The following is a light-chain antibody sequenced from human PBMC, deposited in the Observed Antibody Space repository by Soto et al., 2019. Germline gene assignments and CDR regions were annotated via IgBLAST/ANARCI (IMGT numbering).Light chain of an antibody. CDR1: SSDVGGYNY. CDR3: CSYRSGTTWV. CDR2: EVT. V-gene: IGLV2-14*01. Sequence: QSALTQPAYVSGSRGQSITISCTGTSSDVGGYNYVSWYQQHPGKAPKLMIYEVTNRPSGVSHRFSGSKSGNSASLTISGLQAEDEADYYCCSYRSGTTWVFGGGTKLTDL. J-gene: IGLJ3*02.